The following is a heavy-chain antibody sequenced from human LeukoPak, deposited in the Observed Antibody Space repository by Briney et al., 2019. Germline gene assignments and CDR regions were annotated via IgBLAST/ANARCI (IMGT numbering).Heavy chain of an antibody. CDR3: ARGGSSWYLDY. CDR1: GYSFPSYD. Sequence: ASVKVSCKASGYSFPSYDITWVRQAPGQGLEWMGWISAYNGNTNYAQKLQGRVTMTTDTSTSTAYMELRSLRSDDTAVYYCARGGSSWYLDYWGQGTLVTVSS. V-gene: IGHV1-18*01. D-gene: IGHD6-13*01. CDR2: ISAYNGNT. J-gene: IGHJ4*02.